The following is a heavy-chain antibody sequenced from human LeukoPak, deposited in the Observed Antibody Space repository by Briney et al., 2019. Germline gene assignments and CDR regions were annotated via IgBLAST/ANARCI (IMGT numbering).Heavy chain of an antibody. J-gene: IGHJ4*02. CDR3: AKDIKAMVRGVPPTFDY. CDR1: GFTFSDYY. CDR2: ISSSGSTI. V-gene: IGHV3-11*01. D-gene: IGHD3-10*01. Sequence: GGSLRLSCAASGFTFSDYYMSWIRQAPGKGLEWVSYISSSGSTIYYADSVKGRFTISRDNAKNSLYLQMNSLRAEDTALYYCAKDIKAMVRGVPPTFDYWGQGTLVTVSS.